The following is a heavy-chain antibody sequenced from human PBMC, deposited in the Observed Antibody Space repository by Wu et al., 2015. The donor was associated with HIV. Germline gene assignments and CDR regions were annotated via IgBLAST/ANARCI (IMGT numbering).Heavy chain of an antibody. CDR3: ARASLKYSSGWYGVDY. CDR1: GGTFRRYA. J-gene: IGHJ4*02. Sequence: QVQLVQSGAEVTKPGSSVKVSCKTSGGTFRRYAISWVRQAPGQGLEWMGGIIPIFGTANYAQKFQGRVTITADESTSTAYMELSSLRSEDTAVYYCARASLKYSSGWYGVDYWGQGTLVTVSS. CDR2: IIPIFGTA. D-gene: IGHD6-19*01. V-gene: IGHV1-69*01.